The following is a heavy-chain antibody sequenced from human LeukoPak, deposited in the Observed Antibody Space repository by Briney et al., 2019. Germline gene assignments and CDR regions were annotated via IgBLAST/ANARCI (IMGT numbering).Heavy chain of an antibody. V-gene: IGHV4-61*02. D-gene: IGHD1-20*01. CDR2: IYTSGST. J-gene: IGHJ4*02. CDR1: GGSISSGSYY. CDR3: ARLTGTTHY. Sequence: KPSETLSLTCTVSGGSISSGSYYSSWIRQHAGKGLEWIGRIYTSGSTNYNPSLKSRVTISVDTSKNQFSLKLSSVTAADTAVYYCARLTGTTHYWGQGTLVTVTS.